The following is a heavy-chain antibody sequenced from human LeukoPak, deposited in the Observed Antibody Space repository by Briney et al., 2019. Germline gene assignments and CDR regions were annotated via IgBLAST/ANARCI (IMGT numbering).Heavy chain of an antibody. J-gene: IGHJ5*02. CDR2: IYYSGST. V-gene: IGHV4-39*01. CDR3: ARHLRPNWFDP. Sequence: NPSEILSLTCTVSGGSISSSSYYWGWIRQPPGKGLEWIGSIYYSGSTYYNPSLKSRVTISVDTSKNQFSLKLSSVTAADTAVYYCARHLRPNWFDPWGQGTLVTVSS. D-gene: IGHD3-9*01. CDR1: GGSISSSSYY.